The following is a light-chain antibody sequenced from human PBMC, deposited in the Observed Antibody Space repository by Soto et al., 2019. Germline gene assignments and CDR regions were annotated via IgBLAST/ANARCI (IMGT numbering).Light chain of an antibody. Sequence: DIQMTQSPFSLSASVGDRVTITCQAXXXXXXXLNWYQQKPGKAPKLLIYDASNLERGVPSRFSGSGSGTDFSFTXTSLQPEDTAIYYCQQYENVPITFGQGTRLEIK. CDR2: DAS. V-gene: IGKV1-33*01. CDR3: QQYENVPIT. CDR1: XXXXXX. J-gene: IGKJ5*01.